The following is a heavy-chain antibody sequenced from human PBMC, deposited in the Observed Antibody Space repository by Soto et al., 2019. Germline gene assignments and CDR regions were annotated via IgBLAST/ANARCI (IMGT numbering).Heavy chain of an antibody. V-gene: IGHV3-30-3*01. D-gene: IGHD1-1*01. Sequence: QVQLVESGGGVVQPGRSLRLSCAASGFTFSSYAMHWVRQAPGKGLEWVAVRSYDGSNKYYADSVKGGFTISRDNSKNSLYLQMNRLRAEDTALYYCARPLWRDDYNWGYFDLWGRGTLVTVSS. CDR1: GFTFSSYA. CDR3: ARPLWRDDYNWGYFDL. J-gene: IGHJ2*01. CDR2: RSYDGSNK.